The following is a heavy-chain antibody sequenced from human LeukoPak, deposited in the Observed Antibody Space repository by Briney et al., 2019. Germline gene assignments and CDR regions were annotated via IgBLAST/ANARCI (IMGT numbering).Heavy chain of an antibody. J-gene: IGHJ6*02. CDR3: ARAVLSGYRRDYYGMDV. Sequence: SETLSLTCTVSGGSISTYHWSWIRQPPGKGLEWIGYIYYSGSTNYNPSLKSRVTISVDTSKNQFSLKLSSVTAADTAVYYCARAVLSGYRRDYYGMDVWGQGTTVTVSS. CDR2: IYYSGST. CDR1: GGSISTYH. V-gene: IGHV4-59*01. D-gene: IGHD3-22*01.